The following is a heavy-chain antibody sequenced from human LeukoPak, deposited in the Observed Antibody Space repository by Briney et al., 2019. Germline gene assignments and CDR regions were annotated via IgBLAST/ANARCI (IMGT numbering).Heavy chain of an antibody. Sequence: GGSLRLSCAASGFTFSTYAMNWVRQPHRKWLEWVSGISGSSASTYYADSVKGRFTISRDNSKNTLYVQMNSLRAEDTAVYYCAVGSYYFDYWGQGTLVTVSS. CDR3: AVGSYYFDY. CDR2: ISGSSAST. J-gene: IGHJ4*02. V-gene: IGHV3-23*01. D-gene: IGHD3-10*01. CDR1: GFTFSTYA.